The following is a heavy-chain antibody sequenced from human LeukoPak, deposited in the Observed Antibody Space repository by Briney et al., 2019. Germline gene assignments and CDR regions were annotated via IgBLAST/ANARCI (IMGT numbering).Heavy chain of an antibody. CDR1: GGSISSGGYS. J-gene: IGHJ1*01. D-gene: IGHD3-22*01. CDR2: IYHSGST. Sequence: SETLSLTCAVSGGSISSGGYSWSWIRQPPGKGLEWIGYIYHSGSTYYNPSLKRRVTILVDRSKNQFSLKLSSVTAADTAVYYCARVANYYDSSGYYFGYFQHWGQGTLVTVSS. CDR3: ARVANYYDSSGYYFGYFQH. V-gene: IGHV4-30-2*01.